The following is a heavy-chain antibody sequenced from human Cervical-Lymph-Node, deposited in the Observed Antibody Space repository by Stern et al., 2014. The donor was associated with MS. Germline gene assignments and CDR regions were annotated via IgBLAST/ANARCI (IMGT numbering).Heavy chain of an antibody. CDR2: SYRGGST. Sequence: QLQLQESGPGLVKPSQTLSLTCTASGGSISTGGYFWSWIRPHPGKGLEWIGFSYRGGSTYNNRSVKVRVPITVDTSKNQFSLNLSSVTAADTAVYYCARKGAIVPAAIENWFDSWGQGTLVTVSS. D-gene: IGHD2-2*01. CDR1: GGSISTGGYF. V-gene: IGHV4-31*03. CDR3: ARKGAIVPAAIENWFDS. J-gene: IGHJ5*01.